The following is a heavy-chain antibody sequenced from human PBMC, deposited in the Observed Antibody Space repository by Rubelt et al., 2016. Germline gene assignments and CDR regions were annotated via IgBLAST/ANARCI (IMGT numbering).Heavy chain of an antibody. CDR1: GGSISSGGYY. CDR3: ARTYYDSSGPPYYYYGMDV. Sequence: QVQLQESGPGLVKPSQTLSLTCTVSGGSISSGGYYWSWIRQPPGKGLEWIGYIYYSGSTNYNPSLKCRVTISVDTYKNQFSLKLSSVTAADTAVYYCARTYYDSSGPPYYYYGMDVWGQGTTVTVSS. J-gene: IGHJ6*02. D-gene: IGHD3-22*01. CDR2: IYYSGST. V-gene: IGHV4-61*08.